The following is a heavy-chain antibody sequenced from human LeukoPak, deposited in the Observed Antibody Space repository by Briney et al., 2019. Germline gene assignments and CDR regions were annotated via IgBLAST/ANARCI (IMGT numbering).Heavy chain of an antibody. J-gene: IGHJ4*02. D-gene: IGHD3-10*01. Sequence: PGGSLRLSCAASGFTVSATYMNWVRQAPGKGLVLVSRIKNDGSSTSYADSVKGRFTVSRDNAKNTLYLQMNSLKTEDTAVYYCTAYYYESGTNDPHRVDYWGQGTLVTVSS. V-gene: IGHV3-74*01. CDR1: GFTVSATY. CDR3: TAYYYESGTNDPHRVDY. CDR2: IKNDGSST.